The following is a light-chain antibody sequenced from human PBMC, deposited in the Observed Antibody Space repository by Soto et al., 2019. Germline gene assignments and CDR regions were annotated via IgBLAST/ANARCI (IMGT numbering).Light chain of an antibody. CDR3: CSYAGSITFLV. J-gene: IGLJ3*02. CDR2: EGS. V-gene: IGLV2-23*03. CDR1: SSDVGSYNL. Sequence: QSALTQPASVSGSPGQSITISCTGTSSDVGSYNLVSWYQRHPGKAPKLMIYEGSKRPSGVSSRFSGSKSGNTASLTISGLQAEDEADYYCCSYAGSITFLVFGGGTKLTVL.